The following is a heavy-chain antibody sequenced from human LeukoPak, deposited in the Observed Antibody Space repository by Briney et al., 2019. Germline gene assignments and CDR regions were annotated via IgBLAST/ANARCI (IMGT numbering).Heavy chain of an antibody. CDR3: ARVSQRSGAFDI. CDR2: IYTSGST. D-gene: IGHD6-25*01. J-gene: IGHJ3*02. CDR1: GGSISSYY. V-gene: IGHV4-4*07. Sequence: SETLSLTCTVSGGSISSYYWSWIRQPAGKGLEWIGRIYTSGSTNYNPSLKCRVTMSVDTSKNQFSLKLSSVTAADTAVYYCARVSQRSGAFDIWGQGTMVTVSS.